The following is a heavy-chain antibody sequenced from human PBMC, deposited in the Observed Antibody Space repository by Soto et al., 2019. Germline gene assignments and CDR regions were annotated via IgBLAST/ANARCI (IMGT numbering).Heavy chain of an antibody. D-gene: IGHD4-17*01. CDR3: VSSVTTLFDY. J-gene: IGHJ4*02. Sequence: KTSETLSLTCAVSGGSISSGGYSWNWIRQPPGKGLEWIGYIYHSGSTYYNPSLKSRVTISVDRSKNQFSLNLSSVTAADTAVYYCVSSVTTLFDYWGQGTLVTV. V-gene: IGHV4-30-2*01. CDR1: GGSISSGGYS. CDR2: IYHSGST.